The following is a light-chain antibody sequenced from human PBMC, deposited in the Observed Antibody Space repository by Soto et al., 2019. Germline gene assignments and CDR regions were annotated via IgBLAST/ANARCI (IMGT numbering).Light chain of an antibody. CDR3: QRRSNWPLT. CDR2: DAS. J-gene: IGKJ1*01. CDR1: QSVSSY. Sequence: ENVLTQSPATLSLSPGERATLSCRASQSVSSYLAWHQQKPGQAPRLLIYDASNRATGIPARFSGSASGTVFTLIVSSLEPEDCAVYYCQRRSNWPLTFGQGTKVDIK. V-gene: IGKV3-11*01.